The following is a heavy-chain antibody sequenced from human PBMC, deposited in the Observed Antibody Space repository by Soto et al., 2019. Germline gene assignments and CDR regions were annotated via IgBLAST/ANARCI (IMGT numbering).Heavy chain of an antibody. J-gene: IGHJ4*02. CDR2: VSGSGGSI. D-gene: IGHD3-16*02. CDR1: GFIFSDYA. Sequence: EVQLSESGGALVQPGGSLRLSCSVSGFIFSDYAMTWVRQAPGKGLEWVSAVSGSGGSIYYADSVKGRFTISRDNSNNTLYLQMNSLRAEDMALYHCAKRGELGELSFGDYWGQGTLVTVSS. V-gene: IGHV3-23*01. CDR3: AKRGELGELSFGDY.